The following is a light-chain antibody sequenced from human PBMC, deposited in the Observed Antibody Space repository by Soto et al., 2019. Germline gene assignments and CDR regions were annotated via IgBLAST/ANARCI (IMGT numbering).Light chain of an antibody. J-gene: IGKJ1*01. V-gene: IGKV1-13*02. CDR3: QQFNSYPWT. CDR1: QGIRSS. Sequence: AMQLTQSPSSLSASVGDRVTITCRASQGIRSSLAWFQQKAGNPPKVLIYEASVLETGVSSRFSGSGSGTDFTLSISSLQPEDFATYYCQQFNSYPWTFGQGTTVEVK. CDR2: EAS.